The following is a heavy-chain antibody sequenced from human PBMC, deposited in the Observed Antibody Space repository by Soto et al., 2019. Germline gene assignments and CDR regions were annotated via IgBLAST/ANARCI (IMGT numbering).Heavy chain of an antibody. Sequence: EVQLLESGGGLVQPGGSLRLSCAASGFTFSSSAMSWVRQAPGKRLEWVSAISGSGGSPYYADSVKGRFTISRDNYKKTLSLQMNSLRAEDTAVYYCALDYYGSGSYPNDAFDIWGQGTMVTVSS. CDR3: ALDYYGSGSYPNDAFDI. CDR1: GFTFSSSA. J-gene: IGHJ3*02. CDR2: ISGSGGSP. V-gene: IGHV3-23*01. D-gene: IGHD3-10*01.